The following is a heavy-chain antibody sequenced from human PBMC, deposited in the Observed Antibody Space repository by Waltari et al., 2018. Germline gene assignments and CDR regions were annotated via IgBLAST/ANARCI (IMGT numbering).Heavy chain of an antibody. CDR1: GGSISSYY. CDR2: IYTRGST. J-gene: IGHJ5*02. V-gene: IGHV4-4*09. CDR3: ARDPLPSAYCGGDCYHAP. Sequence: QVQLQESGPGLVKPSETLSLTCTVSGGSISSYYWSWIRQPPGKGLEWIGYIYTRGSTNYNTSLKSRVTISVDTSKNQFSLKLSSVTAADTAVYYCARDPLPSAYCGGDCYHAPWGQGTLVTVSS. D-gene: IGHD2-21*01.